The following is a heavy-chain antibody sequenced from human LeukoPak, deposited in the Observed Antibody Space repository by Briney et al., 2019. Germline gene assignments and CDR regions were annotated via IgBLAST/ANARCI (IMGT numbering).Heavy chain of an antibody. Sequence: PGPSLILSWAASGFTCKSNSMNRVRQAAGKGLEWVSYISSSSAAIYYADSVKGRFTISRDNAKNSLYLQMNSLRDEDTAVYYCARDSRFAFDYWGQGTLVTVSS. CDR1: GFTCKSNS. CDR3: ARDSRFAFDY. J-gene: IGHJ4*02. D-gene: IGHD6-13*01. CDR2: ISSSSAAI. V-gene: IGHV3-48*02.